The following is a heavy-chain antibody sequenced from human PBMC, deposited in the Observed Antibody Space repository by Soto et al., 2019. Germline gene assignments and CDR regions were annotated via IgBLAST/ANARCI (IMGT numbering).Heavy chain of an antibody. CDR2: ISGSGGST. J-gene: IGHJ3*02. CDR1: GFTFSSYA. D-gene: IGHD6-19*01. Sequence: GGSLRLSCAASGFTFSSYAMSWVRQAPGKGLECVSAISGSGGSTYYADSVKGRFTISRDNSKNTLYLQMNSLRAEDTAVYYCAKDPGMGPGRAVTDDPFDIWGQGTMVTVSS. CDR3: AKDPGMGPGRAVTDDPFDI. V-gene: IGHV3-23*01.